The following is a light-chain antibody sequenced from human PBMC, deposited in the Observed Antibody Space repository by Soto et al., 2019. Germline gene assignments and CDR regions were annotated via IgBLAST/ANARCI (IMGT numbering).Light chain of an antibody. J-gene: IGKJ1*01. CDR2: GAS. Sequence: DIVLTQSPGTLSLSPGERATLSCRASQSVRNNYLAWYQQKPGQAPRLLIYGASSRATGIPDRFSGSASGTDFTLTVSRLEPEDFAVYYCQQYGTSLWTFGQGTKVDIK. CDR1: QSVRNNY. CDR3: QQYGTSLWT. V-gene: IGKV3-20*01.